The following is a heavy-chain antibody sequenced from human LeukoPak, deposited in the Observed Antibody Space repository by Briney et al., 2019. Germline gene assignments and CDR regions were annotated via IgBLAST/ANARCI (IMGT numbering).Heavy chain of an antibody. Sequence: GAXVTVSCKASGDMFTAYYVHWVRQAPGQGPEWMGWFNPKRGGALYAQKFQGRVALTRDTSVNTAYMELNRLRSDDTAVYYCATSPETDRSRLYYYYYYGLDVWGQGTTVTVSS. CDR2: FNPKRGGA. V-gene: IGHV1-2*02. J-gene: IGHJ6*02. D-gene: IGHD6-19*01. CDR1: GDMFTAYY. CDR3: ATSPETDRSRLYYYYYYGLDV.